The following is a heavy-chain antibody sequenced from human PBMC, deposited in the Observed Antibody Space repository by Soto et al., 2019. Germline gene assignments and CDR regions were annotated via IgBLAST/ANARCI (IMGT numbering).Heavy chain of an antibody. CDR2: IWYDGSNK. CDR1: GFTFSSYG. CDR3: ARDGWFGELGQDY. V-gene: IGHV3-33*01. J-gene: IGHJ4*02. D-gene: IGHD3-10*01. Sequence: HPGVSLRLSCAASGFTFSSYGMHWVRQAPGKGLEWVAVIWYDGSNKYYADSVKGRFTISRDNSKNTLYLQMNSLRAEDTAVYYCARDGWFGELGQDYWGQGTLVTVSS.